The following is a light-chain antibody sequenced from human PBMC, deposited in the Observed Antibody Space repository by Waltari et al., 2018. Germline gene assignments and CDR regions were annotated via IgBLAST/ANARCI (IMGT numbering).Light chain of an antibody. CDR2: WAS. Sequence: DIVMTQSPDSLAVSLGERATINCKSSQSVLYSSNNKNYLAWYQQKPGQPPKLLIYWASTRESGVPGRFSGSGSGTDFTLTISSLQAEDVAVYYCQQYYSTPPVTFGQGTKVEIK. V-gene: IGKV4-1*01. CDR3: QQYYSTPPVT. J-gene: IGKJ1*01. CDR1: QSVLYSSNNKNY.